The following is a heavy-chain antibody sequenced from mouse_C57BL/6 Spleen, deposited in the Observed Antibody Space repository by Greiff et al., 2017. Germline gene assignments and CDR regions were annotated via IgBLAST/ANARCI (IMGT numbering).Heavy chain of an antibody. CDR3: AREGTPLFDY. CDR2: ISYDGSN. J-gene: IGHJ2*01. D-gene: IGHD6-1*01. CDR1: GYSITSGYY. Sequence: EVKLMESGPGLVKPSQSLSLTCSVTGYSITSGYYWNWLRQFPGNKLEWMGYISYDGSNNYNPSLKNRISITRDTSKNQFFLKLNSVTTEDTATYYCAREGTPLFDYWGQGTTLTVSS. V-gene: IGHV3-6*01.